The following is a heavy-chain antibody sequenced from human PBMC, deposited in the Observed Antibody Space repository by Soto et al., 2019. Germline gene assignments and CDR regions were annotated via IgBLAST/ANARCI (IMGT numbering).Heavy chain of an antibody. Sequence: SETLSLTCTVSGGSISSGGYYWSWIRQHPGKGLEWIGYIYYSGSTYYNPSLKSRVTISVDTSKNQFSLKLSSVTAADTAVYYCAREKRGYSSSYTNWFDTWGRGTLVTVSS. V-gene: IGHV4-31*03. J-gene: IGHJ5*02. CDR2: IYYSGST. D-gene: IGHD6-6*01. CDR1: GGSISSGGYY. CDR3: AREKRGYSSSYTNWFDT.